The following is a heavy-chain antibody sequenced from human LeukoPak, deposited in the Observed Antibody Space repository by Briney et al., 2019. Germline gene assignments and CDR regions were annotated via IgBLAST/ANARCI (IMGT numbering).Heavy chain of an antibody. J-gene: IGHJ4*02. CDR3: ARREPHPFDY. V-gene: IGHV3-23*01. D-gene: IGHD1-26*01. Sequence: LAGGSLRLSCAASGFTFSSYAISWLRQAPGKGLEWVSTISETGGSTYYADSVKGRFSISRDNSKSTLYLQMNSLRAEDTAVYYCARREPHPFDYWGQGTLVTVSS. CDR1: GFTFSSYA. CDR2: ISETGGST.